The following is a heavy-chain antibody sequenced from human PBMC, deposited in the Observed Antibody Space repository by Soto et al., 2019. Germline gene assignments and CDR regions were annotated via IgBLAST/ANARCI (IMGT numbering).Heavy chain of an antibody. J-gene: IGHJ6*02. CDR1: GFSLSTRGMC. CDR3: SYRTSYYYYYGMAV. V-gene: IGHV2-70*01. D-gene: IGHD2-2*01. Sequence: GPTLVNTTPTLTLTCTFSGFSLSTRGMCVSWIRQPLGKALEWLALIDWDDDKYYSTSLKTRLTISKDTSKNQVVLTMTNMDPVDTATYYCSYRTSYYYYYGMAVWGQGTTVTVYS. CDR2: IDWDDDK.